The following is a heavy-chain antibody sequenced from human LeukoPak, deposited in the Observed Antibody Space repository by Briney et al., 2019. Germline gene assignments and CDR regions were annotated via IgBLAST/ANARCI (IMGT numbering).Heavy chain of an antibody. CDR3: ARDIYKGEAVAGSFDY. CDR2: INPSGGST. V-gene: IGHV1-46*01. Sequence: ASVKVSCKASGYTFTSYYMHWVRQAPGQGLEWMGIINPSGGSTSYAQKFQGRVTMTRDTSTSTVYMELSSLRSEDTAVYYCARDIYKGEAVAGSFDYWGQGTLVTVSS. J-gene: IGHJ4*02. D-gene: IGHD6-19*01. CDR1: GYTFTSYY.